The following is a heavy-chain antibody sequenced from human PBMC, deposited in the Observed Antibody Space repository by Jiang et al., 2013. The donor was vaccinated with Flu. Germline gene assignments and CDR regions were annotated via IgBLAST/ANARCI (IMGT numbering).Heavy chain of an antibody. V-gene: IGHV4-34*01. CDR3: ARFGDYDFWSGYPKAFDY. Sequence: LLKPSETLSLTCAVYGGSFSGYYWSWIRQPPGKGLEWIGEINHSGSTNYNPSLKSRVTISVDTSKNQFSLKLSSVTAADTAVYYCARFGDYDFWSGYPKAFDYWGQGTLVTVSS. CDR1: GGSFSGYY. CDR2: INHSGST. J-gene: IGHJ4*02. D-gene: IGHD3-3*01.